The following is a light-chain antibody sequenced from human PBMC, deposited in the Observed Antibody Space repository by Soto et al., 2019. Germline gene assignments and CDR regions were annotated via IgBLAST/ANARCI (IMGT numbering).Light chain of an antibody. CDR1: QSVSSN. V-gene: IGKV3-15*01. Sequence: EIVMEESPASLSVSTGESATLSCRSSQSVSSNLAWYQQKPGQAPRLLIFDASIRVPTTPARFSGSVSGTEFTLTISSLESEDFAVYFCQQYGDRPRTFGQGTKVDIK. J-gene: IGKJ1*01. CDR2: DAS. CDR3: QQYGDRPRT.